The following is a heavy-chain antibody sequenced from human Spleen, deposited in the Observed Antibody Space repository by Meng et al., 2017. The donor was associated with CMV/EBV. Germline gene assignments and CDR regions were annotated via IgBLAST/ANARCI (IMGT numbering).Heavy chain of an antibody. CDR2: ISYDGSDK. CDR1: GFTFSSSA. CDR3: AREEYGFDI. Sequence: GESLKISCTGSGFTFSSSAMHWVRQAPGKGLEWMAAISYDGSDKYYADSVKGRFTISRDDSKNTLYLQISSLRSEDTAVYYCAREEYGFDIWGQGTMVTVSS. V-gene: IGHV3-30*04. J-gene: IGHJ3*02.